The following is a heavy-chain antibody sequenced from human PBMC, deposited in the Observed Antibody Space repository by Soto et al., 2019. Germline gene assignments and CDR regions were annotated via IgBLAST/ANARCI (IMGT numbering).Heavy chain of an antibody. J-gene: IGHJ6*02. V-gene: IGHV3-30-3*01. D-gene: IGHD3-10*01. Sequence: GGSLRLSCAASGFTFSSYAMHWVRQAPGKGLEWVAVISYDGSNKYYADSVKGRFTISRDNSKNTLYLQMSSLRAGDTAVYYCARDSITMVRGVIFPYYGMDVWGQGTTVTVSS. CDR2: ISYDGSNK. CDR3: ARDSITMVRGVIFPYYGMDV. CDR1: GFTFSSYA.